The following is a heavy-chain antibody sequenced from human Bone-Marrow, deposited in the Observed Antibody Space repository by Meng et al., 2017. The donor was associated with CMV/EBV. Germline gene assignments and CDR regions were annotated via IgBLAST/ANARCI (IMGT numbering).Heavy chain of an antibody. CDR2: ISHDERNK. J-gene: IGHJ2*01. CDR3: AKSSGWYGWYFDL. Sequence: CTASGFTFSSYGMHWIRQSPDKGLEWVAIISHDERNKYYAESVKGRFTISRDNSKDTLFLQMDSLRPEDTALYYCAKSSGWYGWYFDLWGRGTLVTVSS. D-gene: IGHD6-19*01. CDR1: GFTFSSYG. V-gene: IGHV3-30*18.